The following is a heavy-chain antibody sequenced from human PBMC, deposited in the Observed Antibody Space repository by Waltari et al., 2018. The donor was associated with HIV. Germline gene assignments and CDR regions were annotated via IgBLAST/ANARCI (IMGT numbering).Heavy chain of an antibody. Sequence: EVQLVESGGGLVQPGKSLRLSCAASGFTFGDYAMHWVRQAPGKGPEWGSGISWNSNSIFYVDSVKGRFTISRDNAKNSLYLQMHSLRPEDTALYYCAKDRFDSSNYADFWGQGTLVTVSS. CDR1: GFTFGDYA. CDR2: ISWNSNSI. D-gene: IGHD3-9*01. V-gene: IGHV3-9*01. J-gene: IGHJ4*02. CDR3: AKDRFDSSNYADF.